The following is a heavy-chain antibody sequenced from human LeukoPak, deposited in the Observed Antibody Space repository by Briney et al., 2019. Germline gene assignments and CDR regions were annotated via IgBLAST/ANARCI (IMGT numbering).Heavy chain of an antibody. CDR1: GGSISSSSYY. Sequence: SETLSLTCSVSGGSISSSSYYWGWIRQPPGKGLEWIGSIYYSGSTYYNPSLKSRVTISVDTSKNQFSLKLSSVTAADTAVYYCARRLRPLSYGSYYFDYWGQGTLVTVSS. CDR2: IYYSGST. D-gene: IGHD5-18*01. J-gene: IGHJ4*02. CDR3: ARRLRPLSYGSYYFDY. V-gene: IGHV4-39*01.